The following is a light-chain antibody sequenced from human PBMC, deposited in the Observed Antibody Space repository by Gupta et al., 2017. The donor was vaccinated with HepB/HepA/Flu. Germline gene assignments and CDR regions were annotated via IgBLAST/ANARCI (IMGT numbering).Light chain of an antibody. Sequence: EIVMTQSPATLSVSPGERATLSCRASQSVGSNLAWHQQKPGQAPRLLIYAASTRAVGIPARFSGSGAGTEFTLTISSLQSEDFAVYYCQQYNYWPPSFTFGPGTXVDIK. V-gene: IGKV3-15*01. CDR2: AAS. CDR1: QSVGSN. J-gene: IGKJ3*01. CDR3: QQYNYWPPSFT.